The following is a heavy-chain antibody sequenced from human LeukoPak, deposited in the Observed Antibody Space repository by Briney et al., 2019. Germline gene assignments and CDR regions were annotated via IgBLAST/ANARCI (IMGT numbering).Heavy chain of an antibody. CDR3: AKGPGAGIQLWSLDY. V-gene: IGHV3-23*01. CDR1: GFTFSSYA. CDR2: ISGSGGST. D-gene: IGHD5-18*01. Sequence: PGGSLRLSCAASGFTFSSYAMSWVRQAPGKGLEWVSGISGSGGSTYYGDAVKGRVTISRDNSKNTLYMQMNSLRAEDTAVYICAKGPGAGIQLWSLDYWVQGTLVTVSS. J-gene: IGHJ4*02.